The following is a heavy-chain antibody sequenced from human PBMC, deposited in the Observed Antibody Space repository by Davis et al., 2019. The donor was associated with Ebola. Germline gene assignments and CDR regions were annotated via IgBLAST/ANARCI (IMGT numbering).Heavy chain of an antibody. D-gene: IGHD1-26*01. J-gene: IGHJ3*02. CDR3: AKDTSNIWFDI. CDR2: ISGSSYYI. Sequence: GESLKISCAASGFTFSNYNLNWVRQAPGKGLEWVSSISGSSYYIYYAVSVMGRFTISRDNAKNSLYLQMNGLRVEDTAIYYCAKDTSNIWFDIWGQGTMVTVSS. V-gene: IGHV3-21*04. CDR1: GFTFSNYN.